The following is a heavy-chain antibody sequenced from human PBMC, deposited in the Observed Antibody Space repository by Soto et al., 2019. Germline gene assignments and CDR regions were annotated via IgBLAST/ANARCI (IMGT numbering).Heavy chain of an antibody. J-gene: IGHJ4*02. CDR3: ARDPSQDYCYVGSCHYFDY. Sequence: EVQLVESGGGLVQPGGSLRVSCAASGFTFSSHSMNWVRQAPGKGLEWVSFISSSSTTVYCADSVKGRFTISRDNAKNSLYLQMNSLRDEDTAVYYCARDPSQDYCYVGSCHYFDYWGQGTLVTVSS. CDR1: GFTFSSHS. CDR2: ISSSSTTV. V-gene: IGHV3-48*02. D-gene: IGHD2-15*01.